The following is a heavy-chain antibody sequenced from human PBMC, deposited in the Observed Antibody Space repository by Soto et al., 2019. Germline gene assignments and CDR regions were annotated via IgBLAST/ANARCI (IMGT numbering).Heavy chain of an antibody. CDR1: VYSFTSYW. J-gene: IGHJ4*02. Sequence: XESLKSSWQGSVYSFTSYWLVWVRQMPGKGLEWMGIIYPGDSDTRYSPSFQGQVTISADKSISTAYLQWSSLKASDTAMYYCARGSKAGIWGQGTLVTVS. CDR3: ARGSKAGI. CDR2: IYPGDSDT. V-gene: IGHV5-51*01. D-gene: IGHD6-13*01.